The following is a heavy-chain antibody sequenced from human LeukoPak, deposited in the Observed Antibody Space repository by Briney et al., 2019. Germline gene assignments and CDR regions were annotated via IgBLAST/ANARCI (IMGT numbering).Heavy chain of an antibody. CDR3: ARGYGSTPTY. CDR1: GFTFSSYW. J-gene: IGHJ4*02. Sequence: GGSLRLSCAASGFTFSSYWMHWVRQAPGKGLVWVSRTNSDGSSTSYADSVKGRFTISRDNAKNTLYLQMNSLRAEDTAVYYCARGYGSTPTYWGQGTLVTVSS. D-gene: IGHD2-2*01. V-gene: IGHV3-74*01. CDR2: TNSDGSST.